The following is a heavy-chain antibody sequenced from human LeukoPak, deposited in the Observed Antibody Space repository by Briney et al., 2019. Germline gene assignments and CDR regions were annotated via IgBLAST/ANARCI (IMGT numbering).Heavy chain of an antibody. CDR2: FYYSGST. J-gene: IGHJ3*02. CDR3: ATSDPAFDI. CDR1: GASISSSSKY. Sequence: PSETLSLTCTVSGASISSSSKYWGWIRQPPGKGLEWIGSFYYSGSTYYNPSLKSQVTISVDTSKNQFSLQLISVTAADTAVYYCATSDPAFDIWGQGTLVTVSS. V-gene: IGHV4-39*01. D-gene: IGHD1-26*01.